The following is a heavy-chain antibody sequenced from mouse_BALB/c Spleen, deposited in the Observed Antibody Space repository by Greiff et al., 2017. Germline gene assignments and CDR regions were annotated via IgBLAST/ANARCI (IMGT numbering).Heavy chain of an antibody. J-gene: IGHJ3*01. D-gene: IGHD3-3*01. CDR2: IYPYNGGT. CDR1: GYTFTDYN. Sequence: EVQLQQSGPELVKPGASVKISCKASGYTFTDYNMHWVKQSHGKSLEWIGYIYPYNGGTGYNQKFKSKATLTVDNSSSTAYMELRSLTSEDSAVYYCARSRGRAFAYWGQGTLVTVSA. CDR3: ARSRGRAFAY. V-gene: IGHV1S29*02.